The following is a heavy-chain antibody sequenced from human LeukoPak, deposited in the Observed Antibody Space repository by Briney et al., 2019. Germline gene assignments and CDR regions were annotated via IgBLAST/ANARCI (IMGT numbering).Heavy chain of an antibody. D-gene: IGHD6-19*01. CDR2: ISYDGTNK. J-gene: IGHJ5*02. CDR1: GFTFSYYG. Sequence: GGSLRLSCAASGFTFSYYGMHWVRQAPGKGLEWVAVISYDGTNKYYADSVKGRFTISRDNSKNTLYLQMNSLRADDTAVYYCARVWAGSSGWGWFDPWGQGTLVTVSS. V-gene: IGHV3-30*03. CDR3: ARVWAGSSGWGWFDP.